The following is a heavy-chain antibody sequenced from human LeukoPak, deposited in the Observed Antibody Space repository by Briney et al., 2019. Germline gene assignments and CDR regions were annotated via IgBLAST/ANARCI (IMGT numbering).Heavy chain of an antibody. CDR1: GFTFGDYA. D-gene: IGHD2-2*01. J-gene: IGHJ4*02. Sequence: GGSLRLSCTASGFTFGDYAMSWVRQAPGKGLEWVGFIRSKAYGGTTEYAASVKGRFTISRDDSKSIAYLQMNSLKTEDTAVYEDEYQLLLTWSGFDYWGQGTLVTVSS. CDR2: IRSKAYGGTT. CDR3: EYQLLLTWSGFDY. V-gene: IGHV3-49*04.